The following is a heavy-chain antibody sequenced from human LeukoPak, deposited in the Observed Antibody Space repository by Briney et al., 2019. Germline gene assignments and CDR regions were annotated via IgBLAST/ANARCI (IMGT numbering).Heavy chain of an antibody. Sequence: GASVKVSCKASGYTFTDSYMHWVRQAPGQGLEYLAWINLKSGDAKYAQKFQGRVSMTRDTSIRTAYMDLGSLRSDDTAVYYCAREGGHCGGDCYSFDSWGQGTLVTVSS. CDR2: INLKSGDA. D-gene: IGHD2-21*02. J-gene: IGHJ4*02. CDR1: GYTFTDSY. CDR3: AREGGHCGGDCYSFDS. V-gene: IGHV1-2*02.